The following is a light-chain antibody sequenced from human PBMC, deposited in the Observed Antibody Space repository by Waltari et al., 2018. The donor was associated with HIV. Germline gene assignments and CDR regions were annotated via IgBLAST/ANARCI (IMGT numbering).Light chain of an antibody. Sequence: QSALTQPASVSGSPGQSITISCTGTSSDVGSYNLVSWYQQQPGKATKLMIYEGSKRPAGVSNRFSGSKSGNTASLTISGLQAEDEADYYCCSYAGSSTYVFGTGTKVTVL. CDR1: SSDVGSYNL. CDR2: EGS. V-gene: IGLV2-23*01. J-gene: IGLJ1*01. CDR3: CSYAGSSTYV.